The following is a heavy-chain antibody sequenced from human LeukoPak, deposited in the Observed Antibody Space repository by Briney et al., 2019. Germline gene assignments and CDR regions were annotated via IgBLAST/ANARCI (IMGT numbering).Heavy chain of an antibody. CDR3: ARAMSIAARLQTIFDY. CDR2: ISGGGETT. Sequence: GGSLRLSCAASGFTFSSYGMGWVRQAPGKGLEWVSSISGGGETTYYADSVKGRFAISRDNSKNTLYLQMNSLRAEDTAVYYCARAMSIAARLQTIFDYWGQGTLVTVSS. D-gene: IGHD6-6*01. J-gene: IGHJ4*02. CDR1: GFTFSSYG. V-gene: IGHV3-23*01.